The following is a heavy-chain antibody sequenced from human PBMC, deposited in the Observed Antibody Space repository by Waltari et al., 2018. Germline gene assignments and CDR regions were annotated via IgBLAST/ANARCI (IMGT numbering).Heavy chain of an antibody. CDR3: ARADTSTSYFYYYMDV. Sequence: QVQLQESGPGLVKPSETLSLTCTVSGGSTSPYYWRWVRQSPGKGLEWIGYIHYSGSSVYNPSLRSRVAISLDTPNNQFSLRLRSVTAADAAIYYCARADTSTSYFYYYMDVWGKGTTVTVSS. CDR2: IHYSGSS. V-gene: IGHV4-59*01. D-gene: IGHD1-26*01. CDR1: GGSTSPYY. J-gene: IGHJ6*03.